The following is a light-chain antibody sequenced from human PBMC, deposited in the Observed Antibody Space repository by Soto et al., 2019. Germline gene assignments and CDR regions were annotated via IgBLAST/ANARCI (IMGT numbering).Light chain of an antibody. CDR2: DVS. V-gene: IGLV2-14*01. CDR3: SSYTSSSTLV. Sequence: QSLLTQPASVSGSPGQSITISCTGTSSDVGGYNYVSWYQQHPGKAPKLMIYDVSNRPSGVSNRFSGSKSGNTASLTISGLQAEDEADYYCSSYTSSSTLVFGGGTKVIVL. CDR1: SSDVGGYNY. J-gene: IGLJ2*01.